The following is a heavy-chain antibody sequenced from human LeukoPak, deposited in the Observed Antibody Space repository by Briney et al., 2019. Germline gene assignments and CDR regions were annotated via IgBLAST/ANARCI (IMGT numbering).Heavy chain of an antibody. CDR3: ARRSSGWYGPGSFDY. Sequence: SETLSLTCTVSGGSISSYYWSWIRQPPGKGLEWIGYIYYSGSTNYNPSLKSRVTISVDTSKNQFSLKLSSVTAADTAVYYCARRSSGWYGPGSFDYWGQGTLVTVSS. D-gene: IGHD6-19*01. CDR1: GGSISSYY. J-gene: IGHJ4*02. CDR2: IYYSGST. V-gene: IGHV4-59*01.